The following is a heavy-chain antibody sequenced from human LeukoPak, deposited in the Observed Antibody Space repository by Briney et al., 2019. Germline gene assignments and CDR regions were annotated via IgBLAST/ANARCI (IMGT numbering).Heavy chain of an antibody. J-gene: IGHJ5*02. CDR1: GGSISSGDYS. Sequence: SQILSLTCTVSGGSISSGDYSWSWIRQPPGKGLEWIGYIYYSGSTYYNPSLKSRVTISVDTSKNQFSLKLSSVTAADTAVYYCARVRCRVSSTSCYPNWFDPWGQGTLVTVSS. CDR3: ARVRCRVSSTSCYPNWFDP. V-gene: IGHV4-30-4*01. D-gene: IGHD2-2*01. CDR2: IYYSGST.